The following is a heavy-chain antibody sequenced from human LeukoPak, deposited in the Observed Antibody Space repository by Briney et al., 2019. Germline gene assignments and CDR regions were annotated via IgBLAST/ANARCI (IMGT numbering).Heavy chain of an antibody. D-gene: IGHD5-18*01. V-gene: IGHV1-24*01. J-gene: IGHJ4*02. CDR1: GYTLTELS. Sequence: ASVKVSCKVSGYTLTELSMHWVRQAPGKGLEWMGGFDPEDGETIYAQKFQGRVTMTEDTSTDTAYMELSSLRSEDTAVYYCATARGQLRFRQAYYFDYWGQGTLVTVSS. CDR2: FDPEDGET. CDR3: ATARGQLRFRQAYYFDY.